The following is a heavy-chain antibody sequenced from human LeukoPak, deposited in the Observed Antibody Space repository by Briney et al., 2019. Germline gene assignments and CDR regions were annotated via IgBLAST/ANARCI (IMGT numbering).Heavy chain of an antibody. J-gene: IGHJ4*02. CDR1: GFTFSSYG. CDR2: IWYDGSNK. V-gene: IGHV3-33*01. Sequence: GRSLRLSCAASGFTFSSYGMHWVRQAPGKGLEWEAVIWYDGSNKYYADSVKGRFTISRDNSKNTLYLQMNSLRAEDTAVYYCVRDLILVWTPGDDFDHWGQGTLVTVSS. D-gene: IGHD3-16*01. CDR3: VRDLILVWTPGDDFDH.